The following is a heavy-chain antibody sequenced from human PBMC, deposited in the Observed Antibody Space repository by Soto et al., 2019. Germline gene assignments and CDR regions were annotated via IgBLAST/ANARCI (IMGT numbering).Heavy chain of an antibody. J-gene: IGHJ6*03. CDR3: ARNPSYSSSWYYYYYYMDV. Sequence: ASVTVSCTASGYTFTSYYMHWVRQAPGQGLEWMGIINPSGGSTSYAQKFQGRVTMTRDTSTSTVYMELSSLRSEDTAVYYCARNPSYSSSWYYYYYYMDVWGKGTTVTVSS. V-gene: IGHV1-46*01. D-gene: IGHD6-13*01. CDR2: INPSGGST. CDR1: GYTFTSYY.